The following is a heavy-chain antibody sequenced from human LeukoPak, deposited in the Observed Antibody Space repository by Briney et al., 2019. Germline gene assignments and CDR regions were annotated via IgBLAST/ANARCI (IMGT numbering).Heavy chain of an antibody. CDR3: ARGPFEYYDILTGYYGGGLDY. V-gene: IGHV4-59*01. CDR2: IYYSGST. D-gene: IGHD3-9*01. CDR1: GGSISSYY. Sequence: SQTLSLTCTVSGGSISSYYWSWIRQPPGKGLEWIGYIYYSGSTNYNPSLKSRVTISVDTSKNQFSLKLSSVTAADTAVYYCARGPFEYYDILTGYYGGGLDYWGQGTLVTVSS. J-gene: IGHJ4*02.